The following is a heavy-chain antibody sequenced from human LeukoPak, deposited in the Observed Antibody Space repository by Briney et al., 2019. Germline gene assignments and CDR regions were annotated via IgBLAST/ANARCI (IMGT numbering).Heavy chain of an antibody. J-gene: IGHJ4*02. CDR2: INPNSGGT. Sequence: ASVKVSCKASGYTFTGYYMHWVRQAPGQGLEWMGWINPNSGGTNYAQKFRGRVTMTRDTSISTAYMELSRLRSDDTAVYYCARADVDTAMVPLYWGQGTLVTASS. D-gene: IGHD5-18*01. CDR1: GYTFTGYY. V-gene: IGHV1-2*02. CDR3: ARADVDTAMVPLY.